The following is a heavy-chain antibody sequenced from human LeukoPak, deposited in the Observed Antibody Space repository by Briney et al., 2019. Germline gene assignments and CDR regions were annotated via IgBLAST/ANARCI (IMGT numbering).Heavy chain of an antibody. D-gene: IGHD3-16*02. CDR3: ARGRYYMDV. CDR2: ISSSGYTV. V-gene: IGHV3-11*04. Sequence: GGSLRLSCATSGFTLSTYYINWIRQAPGKGLEWLSYISSSGYTVYYADSVKGRFTISRDNAKNSLYLQMHSLRADDTAVYYCARGRYYMDVWGKGTTVIVSS. CDR1: GFTLSTYY. J-gene: IGHJ6*03.